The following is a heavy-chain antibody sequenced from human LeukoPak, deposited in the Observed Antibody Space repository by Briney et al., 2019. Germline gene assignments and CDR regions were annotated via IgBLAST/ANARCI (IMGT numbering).Heavy chain of an antibody. D-gene: IGHD2-15*01. J-gene: IGHJ5*02. CDR1: GGSFSGYY. CDR3: ARGLPPPVVVAATRWFDP. Sequence: ASETLSLTCAVFGGSFSGYYWSWIRQPPGKGLEWIGYIYYSGSTNYNPSLKSRVTISVDTSKNQFSLKLSSVTAADTAVYYCARGLPPPVVVAATRWFDPWGQGTLVTVSS. CDR2: IYYSGST. V-gene: IGHV4-59*01.